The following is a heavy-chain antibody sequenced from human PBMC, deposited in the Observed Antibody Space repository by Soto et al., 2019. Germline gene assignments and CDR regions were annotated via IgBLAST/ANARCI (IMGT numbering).Heavy chain of an antibody. D-gene: IGHD3-10*01. Sequence: DVQLVESGGGLVQPARSLRLSCAASGFNFDDYAMYWVRQAPGKGLEWVSGISRVSCGIGYADSVKGRFTISRDNAKNSLYLQMTSLRPEDTALYYCAKDSAGTTETVLIDYWGQGTLVSVSS. J-gene: IGHJ4*02. V-gene: IGHV3-9*01. CDR2: ISRVSCGI. CDR1: GFNFDDYA. CDR3: AKDSAGTTETVLIDY.